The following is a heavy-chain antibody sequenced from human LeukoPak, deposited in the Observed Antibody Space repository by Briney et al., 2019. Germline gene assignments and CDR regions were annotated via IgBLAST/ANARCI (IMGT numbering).Heavy chain of an antibody. J-gene: IGHJ4*02. Sequence: PSETLSLTCTVSGGSISSSSYYWGWIRQPPGKGLEWIGSIYYSGSTYYNPSLKSRVTISVDTSKNQFSLMLSSVTAADTAVYYCMVEELPYFDYWGQGTLVTVSS. V-gene: IGHV4-39*01. CDR2: IYYSGST. CDR1: GGSISSSSYY. CDR3: MVEELPYFDY. D-gene: IGHD1-7*01.